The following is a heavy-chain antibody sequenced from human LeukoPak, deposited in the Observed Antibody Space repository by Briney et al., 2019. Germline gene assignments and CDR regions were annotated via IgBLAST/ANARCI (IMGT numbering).Heavy chain of an antibody. J-gene: IGHJ4*02. CDR3: ARRAGTTGAIDY. CDR2: INPNDGGT. V-gene: IGHV1-46*01. CDR1: GYTFISYY. Sequence: ASVKVSCKASGYTFISYYIHWVRQAPGQGPEWMGLINPNDGGTIYAQKVQGRFTMTSDTSTSTFYMELSSLRSADTAMYYCARRAGTTGAIDYRGMGTLVTVSS. D-gene: IGHD1-7*01.